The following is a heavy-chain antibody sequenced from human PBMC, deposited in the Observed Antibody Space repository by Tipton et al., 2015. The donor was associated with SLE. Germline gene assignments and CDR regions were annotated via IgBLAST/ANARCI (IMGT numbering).Heavy chain of an antibody. V-gene: IGHV4-34*01. CDR1: GDSISDYY. CDR2: VHQSVGT. J-gene: IGHJ6*02. CDR3: ARHLSCAMDV. D-gene: IGHD5/OR15-5a*01. Sequence: TLSLTCSVSGDSISDYYWSWIRQAPGKGLEWIGEVHQSVGTKYNPSLKGRVTIFLDTSKNQISLNLDSVTAADTAVYFCARHLSCAMDVWGQGTTATVSS.